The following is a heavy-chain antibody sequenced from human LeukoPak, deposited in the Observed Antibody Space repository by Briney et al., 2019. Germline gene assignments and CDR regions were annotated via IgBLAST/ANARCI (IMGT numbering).Heavy chain of an antibody. D-gene: IGHD6-13*01. V-gene: IGHV4-4*09. CDR1: GGSISSYY. CDR3: ARAAGLYYFDY. J-gene: IGHJ4*02. Sequence: PSETPSLTCTVSGGSISSYYWSWIRQPPGKGLEWIGYIYTSGSTNYNPSLKSRVTISVDTSKNQFSLKLSSVTAADTAVYYCARAAGLYYFDYWGQGTLVTVSS. CDR2: IYTSGST.